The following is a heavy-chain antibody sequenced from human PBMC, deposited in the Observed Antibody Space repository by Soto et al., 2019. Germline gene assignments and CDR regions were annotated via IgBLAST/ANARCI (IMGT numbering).Heavy chain of an antibody. V-gene: IGHV3-23*01. D-gene: IGHD2-2*01. J-gene: IGHJ6*02. CDR3: ARDRRPSIYSGLAV. CDR2: IDGSSATT. Sequence: GGSLRLSCAASGFTFSDYSMNWVRQAPGKGLEWVSAIDGSSATTNYADSVKGRFTITRDNSKNTLFLHMSGLRAEDTAVYYCARDRRPSIYSGLAVWGQGTTVTVYS. CDR1: GFTFSDYS.